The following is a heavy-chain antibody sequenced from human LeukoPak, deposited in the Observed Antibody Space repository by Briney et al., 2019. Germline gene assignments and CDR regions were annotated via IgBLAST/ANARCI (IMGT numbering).Heavy chain of an antibody. J-gene: IGHJ4*02. CDR3: ARIFIRNGYSSYFDC. CDR1: GFSISSGHY. V-gene: IGHV4-38-2*02. D-gene: IGHD5-18*01. Sequence: SETLSLTCTVSGFSISSGHYWGWVRQPPGVGLEWIGSVYQSGTTYYNPSLKSRVTTSVDMSKNQFSLRLRPVTAADTAVYYCARIFIRNGYSSYFDCWGQGTLVTVSS. CDR2: VYQSGTT.